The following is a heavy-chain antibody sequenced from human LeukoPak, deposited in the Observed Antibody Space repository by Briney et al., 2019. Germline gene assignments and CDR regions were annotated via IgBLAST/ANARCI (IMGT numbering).Heavy chain of an antibody. V-gene: IGHV4-30-4*01. CDR1: GDSISSGDYY. D-gene: IGHD3-16*02. Sequence: PSETLSLTCTVSGDSISSGDYYWSWIRQPPGKGLEWIGYIYYSGSTYYNPSLKSRVTISVDTSKNQFSLKLSSVTAADTAVYYCAVLIYDYVWGSYPIEPYFDYWGQGTLVTVSS. CDR2: IYYSGST. J-gene: IGHJ4*02. CDR3: AVLIYDYVWGSYPIEPYFDY.